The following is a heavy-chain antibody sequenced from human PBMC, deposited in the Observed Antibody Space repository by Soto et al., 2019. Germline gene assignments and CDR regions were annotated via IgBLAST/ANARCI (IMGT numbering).Heavy chain of an antibody. D-gene: IGHD2-15*01. CDR1: GGSISSGGYY. V-gene: IGHV4-31*03. Sequence: QVQLQESGPGLVKPSQTLSLTCTVSGGSISSGGYYWSWIRQHPGKGLEWIGYIYYSGSTYYNPSLKSRVTISVDTSKNQFSLKLCSVTAADTAVYYCARVGPAYCSGGSCRPSIPYYYYYMDVWGKGPTVTVSS. CDR2: IYYSGST. CDR3: ARVGPAYCSGGSCRPSIPYYYYYMDV. J-gene: IGHJ6*03.